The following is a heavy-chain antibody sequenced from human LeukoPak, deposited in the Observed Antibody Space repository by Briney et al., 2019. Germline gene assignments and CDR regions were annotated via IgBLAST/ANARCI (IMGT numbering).Heavy chain of an antibody. CDR2: ISSSSSTI. CDR1: GFTFSSYG. Sequence: EGSLRLSCAASGFTFSSYGIHWFRQAPGKGPEWVSYISSSSSTIYYADSVKGRFTISRDNAKNSLYLQMNSLRDEDTAVYCCARDERGIVVVPAAISFYYYGMDVWGQGTTVTVSS. D-gene: IGHD2-2*02. CDR3: ARDERGIVVVPAAISFYYYGMDV. J-gene: IGHJ6*02. V-gene: IGHV3-48*02.